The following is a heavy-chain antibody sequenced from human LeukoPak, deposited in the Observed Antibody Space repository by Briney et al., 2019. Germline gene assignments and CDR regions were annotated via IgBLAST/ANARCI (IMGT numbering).Heavy chain of an antibody. D-gene: IGHD1-26*01. J-gene: IGHJ6*02. V-gene: IGHV3-23*01. Sequence: GGSLRLSCAASGFTFGSYAMSWVRQAPGKGLEWVSAISGSGGSTYYADSVKGRFTISRDNAKNSLYLQMNSLRAEDTAVYYCARDGVGYSGSYPRTYYYYYGMDVWGQGTTVTVSS. CDR1: GFTFGSYA. CDR3: ARDGVGYSGSYPRTYYYYYGMDV. CDR2: ISGSGGST.